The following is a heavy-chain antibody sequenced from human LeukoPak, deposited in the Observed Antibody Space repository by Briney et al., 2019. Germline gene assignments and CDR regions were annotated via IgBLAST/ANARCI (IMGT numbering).Heavy chain of an antibody. J-gene: IGHJ4*02. V-gene: IGHV7-4-1*02. CDR1: GYTFTSYA. CDR3: ARSASGWYQNFDY. CDR2: INTNTGNP. Sequence: GGSLRLSCAASGYTFTSYAMNWVRQAPGQGLEWMGWINTNTGNPTYAQGFTGRFVFSLDTSVSTAYLQISSLKAEDTAVYYCARSASGWYQNFDYWGQGTLVTVSS. D-gene: IGHD6-19*01.